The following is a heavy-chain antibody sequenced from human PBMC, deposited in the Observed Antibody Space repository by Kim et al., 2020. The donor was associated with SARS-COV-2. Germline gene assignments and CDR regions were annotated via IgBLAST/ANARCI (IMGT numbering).Heavy chain of an antibody. CDR2: AFYSVGT. D-gene: IGHD1-1*01. V-gene: IGHV4-39*01. Sequence: SETLSLTCTVSGGSMNTRTYYWGWIRQPPGKGLEWIGSAFYSVGTYYNPSPKNRVTISVDSAMNQLSLRLSSVTAADTAVYYCAKFEEGTMEDYWGQGTLVIVSS. J-gene: IGHJ4*02. CDR3: AKFEEGTMEDY. CDR1: GGSMNTRTYY.